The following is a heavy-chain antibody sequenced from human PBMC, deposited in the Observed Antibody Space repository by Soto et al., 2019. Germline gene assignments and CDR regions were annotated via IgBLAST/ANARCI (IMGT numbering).Heavy chain of an antibody. D-gene: IGHD3-10*01. CDR3: SRGSTYYGFLT. J-gene: IGHJ5*02. Sequence: QVQLQESGPGLVKPSQTLSLTCTVSGDSMGSGDYYWTWIRQPPGKGLEWIGYIYYIGTTFYNPSLESRVNISIDTSKNHFSLSLTSVTAADTAVYYCSRGSTYYGFLTWGQGNLVTVSS. V-gene: IGHV4-30-4*01. CDR2: IYYIGTT. CDR1: GDSMGSGDYY.